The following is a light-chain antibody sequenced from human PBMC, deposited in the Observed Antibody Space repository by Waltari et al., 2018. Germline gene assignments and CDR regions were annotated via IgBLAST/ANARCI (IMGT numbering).Light chain of an antibody. CDR2: EVS. Sequence: QSALTQPASVSGSPGQSITISCTGTSSDVGSYNLVSCYEQHPGKAPKFMIYEVSKRPSGVSNRFSGSKSGNTASLTISGLQAEDEADYYCCSYAGSSTFVVFGGGTKLTVL. CDR3: CSYAGSSTFVV. CDR1: SSDVGSYNL. V-gene: IGLV2-23*02. J-gene: IGLJ2*01.